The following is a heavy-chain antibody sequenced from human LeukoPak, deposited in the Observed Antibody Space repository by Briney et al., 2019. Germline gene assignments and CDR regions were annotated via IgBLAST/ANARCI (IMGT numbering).Heavy chain of an antibody. V-gene: IGHV4-4*07. CDR2: IYTSGGT. Sequence: KASETLSLTCTVSGGSIISYYWSWSRQPAREGLWRGGRIYTSGGTNYNPSLKSRVTMSVDTSKNLLSLKLSSVTAADTALYCCARGALPSHFDYWGQGTLVTVSS. CDR1: GGSIISYY. CDR3: ARGALPSHFDY. J-gene: IGHJ4*02.